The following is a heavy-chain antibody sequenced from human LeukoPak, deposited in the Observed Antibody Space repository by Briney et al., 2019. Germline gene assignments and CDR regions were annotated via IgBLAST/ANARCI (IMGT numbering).Heavy chain of an antibody. Sequence: GESLKISCKGSGYSFTSYWIGWVRQMPGKGLEWMGIIYPGDSDTRYSPSLQGQVTISADKSISTAYLQWSSLKASDTAMYYCARPSYYYGSGRDGMDVWGQGTTVTVSS. V-gene: IGHV5-51*01. D-gene: IGHD3-10*01. CDR3: ARPSYYYGSGRDGMDV. J-gene: IGHJ6*02. CDR1: GYSFTSYW. CDR2: IYPGDSDT.